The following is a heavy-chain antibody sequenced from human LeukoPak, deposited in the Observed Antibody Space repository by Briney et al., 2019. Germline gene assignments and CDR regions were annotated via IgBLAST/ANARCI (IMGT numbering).Heavy chain of an antibody. J-gene: IGHJ4*02. D-gene: IGHD3-22*01. CDR2: ISAYNGNT. V-gene: IGHV1-18*01. Sequence: GASVTVSCKASGYTFTSYGISWVRQAPGQGLEWMGWISAYNGNTNYAQKVQGRVSMTTDTSTSTAYMELRSLRSDDTAVYYCARLSRMNYYDSSGYYGYWGQGTLVTVSS. CDR3: ARLSRMNYYDSSGYYGY. CDR1: GYTFTSYG.